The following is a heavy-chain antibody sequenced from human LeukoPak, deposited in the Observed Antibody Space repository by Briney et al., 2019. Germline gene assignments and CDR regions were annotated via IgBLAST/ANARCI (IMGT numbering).Heavy chain of an antibody. V-gene: IGHV1-18*01. D-gene: IGHD7-27*01. Sequence: ASVKVSCKAFGYTFTNYRISWVRQAPGQGLEWLGWISTYNGNTHYAQKLQGRVTMTTDTSTTTAYMELRSLRSDDTAVYYCARDYRTGFDYWGQGTLVTVSS. J-gene: IGHJ4*02. CDR3: ARDYRTGFDY. CDR1: GYTFTNYR. CDR2: ISTYNGNT.